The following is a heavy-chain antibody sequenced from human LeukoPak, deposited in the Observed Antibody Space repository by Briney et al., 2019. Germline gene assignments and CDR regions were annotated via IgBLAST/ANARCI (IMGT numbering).Heavy chain of an antibody. V-gene: IGHV4-39*07. CDR1: GGSISSSSYY. CDR2: IYYSGST. CDR3: ARGLYYYGSGSYRPYSFDP. Sequence: SETLSLTCTVSGGSISSSSYYWGWIRQPPGKGLEWIGSIYYSGSTYYNPPLKSRGTISLDTSKNQFSLKLRSVTAADTAVYYCARGLYYYGSGSYRPYSFDPWGQGTLVTVSS. J-gene: IGHJ5*02. D-gene: IGHD3-10*01.